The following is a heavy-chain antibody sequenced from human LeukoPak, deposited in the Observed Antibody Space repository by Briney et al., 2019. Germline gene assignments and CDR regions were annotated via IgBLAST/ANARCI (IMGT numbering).Heavy chain of an antibody. V-gene: IGHV3-64*01. Sequence: PGGSLRLSCAASGFSFSDHVMYWVRQAPGKGLEYVSAINSDGGSTSYASSVKGRFTISRDNSKNTLYLQMGSLRAEDMAVYYCARGGSSGWFTSYYYGLDVWGQGTTVTVSS. CDR1: GFSFSDHV. D-gene: IGHD6-13*01. CDR2: INSDGGST. J-gene: IGHJ6*02. CDR3: ARGGSSGWFTSYYYGLDV.